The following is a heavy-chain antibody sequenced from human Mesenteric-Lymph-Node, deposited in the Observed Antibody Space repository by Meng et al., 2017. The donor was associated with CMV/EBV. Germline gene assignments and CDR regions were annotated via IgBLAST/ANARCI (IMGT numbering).Heavy chain of an antibody. J-gene: IGHJ3*02. CDR2: ISSSSSYI. Sequence: GGSLRLSCAASGFTFSSYSMNWVRQAPGKGLEWVSSISSSSSYIYYADSVKGRFTISRDNAKNSLYLQMNSLRAEDTAVYYCARAYDSSGYYYPGVASNDAFDIWGQGTMVTVSS. CDR1: GFTFSSYS. CDR3: ARAYDSSGYYYPGVASNDAFDI. V-gene: IGHV3-21*01. D-gene: IGHD3-22*01.